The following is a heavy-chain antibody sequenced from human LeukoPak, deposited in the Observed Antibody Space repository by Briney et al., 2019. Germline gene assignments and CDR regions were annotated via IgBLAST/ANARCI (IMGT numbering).Heavy chain of an antibody. D-gene: IGHD3-16*02. Sequence: PGGSLRLSCAASGFTFSSYAMSWVRQAPGKGLEWVSAISGSGGSTYYADSVKGRFTISRDNSKNTLYLQMNSLRAEDTAVYCYAISPVAYAYVWWSYRYQETYYGGYLGQGTLVTVSS. V-gene: IGHV3-23*01. CDR3: AISPVAYAYVWWSYRYQETYYGGY. CDR1: GFTFSSYA. CDR2: ISGSGGST. J-gene: IGHJ4*02.